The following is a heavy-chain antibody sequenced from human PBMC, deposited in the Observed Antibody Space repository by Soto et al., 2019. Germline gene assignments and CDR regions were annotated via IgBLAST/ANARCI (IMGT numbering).Heavy chain of an antibody. V-gene: IGHV3-30*18. CDR1: GFTFSSYG. Sequence: QVQLVESGGGVVQPGRSLRLSCAASGFTFSSYGMHWVRQAPGKGLEWVAVISYDGSNKYYADSVKGRFTISRDNSKNTPXLQMNSLRAEDTAVYYCAKAADYDFWSGYREYFQHWGQGTLVTVSS. CDR3: AKAADYDFWSGYREYFQH. D-gene: IGHD3-3*01. CDR2: ISYDGSNK. J-gene: IGHJ1*01.